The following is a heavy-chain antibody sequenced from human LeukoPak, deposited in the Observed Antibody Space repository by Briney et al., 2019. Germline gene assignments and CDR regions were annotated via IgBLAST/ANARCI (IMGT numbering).Heavy chain of an antibody. J-gene: IGHJ1*01. CDR2: ISGSGGST. V-gene: IGHV3-23*01. D-gene: IGHD3-10*01. Sequence: GGSLRLSCAASGFTFSSYAMSWVRQAPGKGLEWVSAISGSGGSTYYADSVKGRFTISRDNSKNTLYLQMNSLRAEDTAVYYCAKRPGYYGSGSYYMDEYFQHWGQGTLVTVSS. CDR3: AKRPGYYGSGSYYMDEYFQH. CDR1: GFTFSSYA.